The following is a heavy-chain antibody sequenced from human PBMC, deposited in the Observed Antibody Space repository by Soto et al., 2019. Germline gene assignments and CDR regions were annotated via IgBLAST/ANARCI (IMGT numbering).Heavy chain of an antibody. J-gene: IGHJ4*02. CDR3: VRDFRGAVAGSEFDH. D-gene: IGHD6-19*01. Sequence: GGSLRLSCAASGFSFVSYWMHWVRQVPGEGLAWVSRINGNADNSDYADSVKGRFTISRDNAMNRLYLQMDSLRADDTGVYYCVRDFRGAVAGSEFDHWGQGTLVTVYS. V-gene: IGHV3-74*01. CDR1: GFSFVSYW. CDR2: INGNADNS.